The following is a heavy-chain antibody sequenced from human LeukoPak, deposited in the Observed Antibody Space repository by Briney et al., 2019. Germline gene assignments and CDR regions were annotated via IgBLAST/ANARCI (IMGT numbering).Heavy chain of an antibody. CDR1: GFIFSSYG. J-gene: IGHJ4*02. CDR3: AKDQFFWRTGFDY. D-gene: IGHD3-3*01. CDR2: IRYDGRNK. V-gene: IGHV3-30*02. Sequence: GGSLRLSCAASGFIFSSYGMHWVRQAPGKGLEWVAFIRYDGRNKYYADSVKGRFTISRDNSKNTLYLQMNSLRAEDTAVYYCAKDQFFWRTGFDYWGRGTLVTVSS.